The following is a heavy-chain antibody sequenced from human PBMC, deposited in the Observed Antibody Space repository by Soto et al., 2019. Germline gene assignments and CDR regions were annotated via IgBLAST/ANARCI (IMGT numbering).Heavy chain of an antibody. V-gene: IGHV5-51*01. CDR2: IFPTDSDT. CDR1: GYSFSTYW. J-gene: IGHJ4*02. D-gene: IGHD6-19*01. CDR3: ARLPGSGWSNLDY. Sequence: GESLKISCKGSGYSFSTYWIGWVRQMPGKGLEWMGIIFPTDSDTKYSPSFQGQVTISADKSINTAYLQWSSLKASDTAMYYCARLPGSGWSNLDYWGQGTLVTVSS.